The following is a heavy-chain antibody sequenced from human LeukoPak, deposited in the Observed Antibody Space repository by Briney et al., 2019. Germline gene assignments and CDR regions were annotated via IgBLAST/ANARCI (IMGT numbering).Heavy chain of an antibody. J-gene: IGHJ4*02. Sequence: GESLMISCKGSGYIITSYWVVWVRQMPGKGLVWMGIIYPGDSDTRYSPSCQGQVTISADKSISTAYLQWSSLKASDTAMYYCARRGSGWYYFDYWGQGTLVTVSS. CDR2: IYPGDSDT. CDR1: GYIITSYW. CDR3: ARRGSGWYYFDY. V-gene: IGHV5-51*01. D-gene: IGHD6-19*01.